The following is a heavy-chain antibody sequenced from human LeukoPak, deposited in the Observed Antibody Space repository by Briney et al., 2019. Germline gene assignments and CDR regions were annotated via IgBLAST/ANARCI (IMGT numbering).Heavy chain of an antibody. J-gene: IGHJ5*02. V-gene: IGHV4-38-2*01. D-gene: IGHD3-3*01. CDR2: IYHSEST. CDR1: GYSISSGYY. Sequence: SETLSLTCAVSGYSISSGYYWGWIRQPPGKGLEWIGSIYHSESTYYNPSLKSRVTISVDTSKNQFSLKLSSVTAADTAVYYGARLVSLDYDFWSGYGQLFDPWGQGTLVTVSS. CDR3: ARLVSLDYDFWSGYGQLFDP.